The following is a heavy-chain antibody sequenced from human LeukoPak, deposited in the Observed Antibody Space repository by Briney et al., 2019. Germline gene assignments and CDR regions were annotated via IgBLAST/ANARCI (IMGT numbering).Heavy chain of an antibody. CDR1: GFTFSSYW. V-gene: IGHV3-74*01. CDR3: ARPYYYDSSGCFDY. CDR2: INTDGSST. J-gene: IGHJ4*02. Sequence: GGSLRLSCAASGFTFSSYWMHWVRQAPGKGLVWVSRINTDGSSTSYADSVKGRFTISRDNAKNTLYLQMNSPRAEDTAVYYCARPYYYDSSGCFDYWGQGTLVTVSS. D-gene: IGHD3-22*01.